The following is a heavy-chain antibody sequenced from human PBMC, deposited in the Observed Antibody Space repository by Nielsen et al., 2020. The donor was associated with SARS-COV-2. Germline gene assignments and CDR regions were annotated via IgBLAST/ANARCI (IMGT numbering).Heavy chain of an antibody. CDR1: GYTFTSYD. Sequence: ASVKVSCKASGYTFTSYDINWVRQATGQGLEWMGWMNPNSGNTGYAQKFQGRVTMTRNTSISTAYMELSSLRSEDTAVYYCARGRLPGGADAFDIWGQGTMVTVSS. J-gene: IGHJ3*02. CDR2: MNPNSGNT. V-gene: IGHV1-8*01. D-gene: IGHD3-10*01. CDR3: ARGRLPGGADAFDI.